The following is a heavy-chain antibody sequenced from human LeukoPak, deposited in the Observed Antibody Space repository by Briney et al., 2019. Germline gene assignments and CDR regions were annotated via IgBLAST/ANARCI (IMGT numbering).Heavy chain of an antibody. CDR3: ARRVFSDSRGYSPVFDY. V-gene: IGHV3-72*01. J-gene: IGHJ4*02. CDR1: GFTFSDYY. Sequence: GGSLRLSCVASGFTFSDYYMDWVRQAPGKGLEWVGRARNKANSHTTEYAASVKGRFIISRDDSKSSLYLQMNSLKTEDTAVFFCARRVFSDSRGYSPVFDYWGRETLVTVPS. D-gene: IGHD3-22*01. CDR2: ARNKANSHTT.